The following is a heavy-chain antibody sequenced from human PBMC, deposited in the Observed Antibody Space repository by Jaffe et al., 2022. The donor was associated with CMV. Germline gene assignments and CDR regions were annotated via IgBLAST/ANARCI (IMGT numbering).Heavy chain of an antibody. CDR2: INPNSGGT. Sequence: QVQLVQSGAEVKKPGASVKVSCKASGYTFTGYYMHWVRQAPGQGLEWMGWINPNSGGTNYAQKFQGRVTMTRDTSISTAYMELSRLRSDDTAVYYCARAHPFREAAAEKEPDFDYWGQGTLVTVSS. CDR3: ARAHPFREAAAEKEPDFDY. J-gene: IGHJ4*02. CDR1: GYTFTGYY. D-gene: IGHD6-13*01. V-gene: IGHV1-2*02.